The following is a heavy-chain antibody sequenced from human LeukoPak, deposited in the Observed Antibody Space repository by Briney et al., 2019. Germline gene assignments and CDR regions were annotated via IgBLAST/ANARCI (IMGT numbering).Heavy chain of an antibody. CDR3: AKDLDILTARGRYYGMDV. CDR2: TSWNSGRI. Sequence: PGRSLRPSCAASGFTLDDYAMHWVRQAPRKGLEWVSGTSWNSGRIGYADSVKGRFTISRDNAKNSLYLQMNSLRAEDTALYYCAKDLDILTARGRYYGMDVWGQGTTVTVSS. V-gene: IGHV3-9*01. J-gene: IGHJ6*02. D-gene: IGHD3-9*01. CDR1: GFTLDDYA.